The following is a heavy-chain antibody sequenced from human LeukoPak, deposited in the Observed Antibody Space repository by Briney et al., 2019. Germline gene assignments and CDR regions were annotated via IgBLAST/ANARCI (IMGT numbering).Heavy chain of an antibody. D-gene: IGHD3-10*01. Sequence: GGSLRLSCAASGFTFSSYSMNWVRQAPGKGLEWVSYISSSSSTIYYADSVKGRFTISRDNAKKSLYLQMNSLRAEDTAVYYCAKDQRENYYGSGSYYRGFGYWGQGTLVTVSS. CDR1: GFTFSSYS. CDR3: AKDQRENYYGSGSYYRGFGY. J-gene: IGHJ4*02. CDR2: ISSSSSTI. V-gene: IGHV3-48*04.